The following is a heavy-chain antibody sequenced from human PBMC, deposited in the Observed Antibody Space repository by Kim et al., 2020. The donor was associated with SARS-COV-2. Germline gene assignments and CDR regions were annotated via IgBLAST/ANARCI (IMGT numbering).Heavy chain of an antibody. CDR3: ARFDIMITFGGVLVTGDNWFDP. CDR2: ISLHNGNT. Sequence: ASVKVSCEASGYSFTSYGITWVRQAPGQGLEWMGWISLHNGNTNYAQKLQGRVSMTTDTSTSTAYMDLSSLTSDDTAIYYCARFDIMITFGGVLVTGDNWFDPWGQGTLVTVSS. J-gene: IGHJ5*02. V-gene: IGHV1-18*04. CDR1: GYSFTSYG. D-gene: IGHD3-16*02.